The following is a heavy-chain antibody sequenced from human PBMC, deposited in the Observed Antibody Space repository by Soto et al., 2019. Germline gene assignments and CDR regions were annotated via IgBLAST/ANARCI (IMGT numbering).Heavy chain of an antibody. CDR3: ARDTGYDHDAFDI. D-gene: IGHD5-12*01. CDR1: GYSFITSYH. Sequence: QVQLVQSGAEVKKPGASVKVSCKASGYSFITSYHMHWVRQAPGQGLEWMGIINPTGSMTRYSQKFQGRLTMTRDTSSATDYRELSNLTSEDTAVYFCARDTGYDHDAFDIWGQGTRVTVSS. CDR2: INPTGSMT. J-gene: IGHJ3*02. V-gene: IGHV1-46*01.